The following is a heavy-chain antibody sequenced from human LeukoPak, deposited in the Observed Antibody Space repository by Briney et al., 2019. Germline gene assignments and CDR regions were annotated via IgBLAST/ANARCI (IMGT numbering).Heavy chain of an antibody. CDR1: GGSISSSSYY. J-gene: IGHJ4*02. V-gene: IGHV4-39*01. CDR3: ARQVVAARRTHDY. D-gene: IGHD2-15*01. Sequence: PSETLSLTCTVSGGSISSSSYYWGWIRQPPGKGLEWIGSIYCSGSTYYNPSLKSRVTISVDTSKNQFSLKLSSVTAADTAVYYCARQVVAARRTHDYWGQGTLVTVSS. CDR2: IYCSGST.